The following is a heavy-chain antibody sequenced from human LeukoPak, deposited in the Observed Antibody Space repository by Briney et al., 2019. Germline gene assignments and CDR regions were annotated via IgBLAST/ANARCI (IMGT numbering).Heavy chain of an antibody. CDR3: ARASYSTTNPAYYVMDV. CDR2: IGSAGDT. J-gene: IGHJ6*02. Sequence: GGSLRLSCAASGLTFSSYDMHWVRHATGKGLEWVSAIGSAGDTYYPGFVKVRFTTSRENDKNSLYLQMNSRRAGDTAVYYCARASYSTTNPAYYVMDVWGQGTTVTVSS. CDR1: GLTFSSYD. V-gene: IGHV3-13*01. D-gene: IGHD6-13*01.